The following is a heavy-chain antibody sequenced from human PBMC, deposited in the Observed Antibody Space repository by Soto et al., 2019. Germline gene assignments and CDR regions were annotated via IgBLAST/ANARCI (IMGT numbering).Heavy chain of an antibody. D-gene: IGHD6-13*01. J-gene: IGHJ6*03. CDR2: ISAYNSNT. Sequence: QVQLVQSGAEVNKPGASVKVSCKASGYTFTSYGISWVRQAPGQGLEWMGWISAYNSNTNYAQKLQGRVTMTTDTSTRTAYMELRSLRSDDTAVYYCARLSSSRYYYYDYMAVWGKGTTVTVSS. CDR3: ARLSSSRYYYYDYMAV. CDR1: GYTFTSYG. V-gene: IGHV1-18*01.